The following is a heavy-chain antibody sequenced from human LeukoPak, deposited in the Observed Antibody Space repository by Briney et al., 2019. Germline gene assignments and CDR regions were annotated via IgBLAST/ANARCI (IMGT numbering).Heavy chain of an antibody. CDR1: GYTLTGHY. CDR3: ARLGGARGSY. CDR2: INPNSGGT. D-gene: IGHD3-16*01. V-gene: IGHV1-2*02. J-gene: IGHJ4*02. Sequence: ASVKVSCKASGYTLTGHYMHWVRQAPGQGLTWMGLINPNSGGTNYTQKFQGRVTMTRDTSISTAYMELSRLRSDDTAVYYCARLGGARGSYWGQGTLVTVS.